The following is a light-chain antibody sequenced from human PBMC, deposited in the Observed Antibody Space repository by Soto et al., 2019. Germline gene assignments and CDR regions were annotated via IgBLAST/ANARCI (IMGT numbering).Light chain of an antibody. CDR2: GAS. V-gene: IGKV3-15*01. CDR3: QQYNYWPPVT. Sequence: EIVMTQSPVTLSLSPGERATLSCRASQTISYNLAWYQQKPGQAPRLLIYGASTRATGIPARFSGTGSGTEYTLTISILQSEDFGVYFCQQYNYWPPVTFGGGTRVDIK. J-gene: IGKJ4*01. CDR1: QTISYN.